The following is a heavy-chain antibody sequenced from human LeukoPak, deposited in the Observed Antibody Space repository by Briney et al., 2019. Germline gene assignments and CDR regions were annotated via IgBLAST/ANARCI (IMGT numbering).Heavy chain of an antibody. CDR3: ARALYSSSPFDY. CDR1: GGSISSYY. D-gene: IGHD6-13*01. CDR2: IYYSGST. V-gene: IGHV4-59*01. Sequence: SETLSLTCSVSGGSISSYYWSWIRQAPGKGLEWIGYIYYSGSTNYNPSLKSRVTISVDTSKNQFSLKLSSVTAADTAVYYCARALYSSSPFDYGGQGTLVTVSS. J-gene: IGHJ4*02.